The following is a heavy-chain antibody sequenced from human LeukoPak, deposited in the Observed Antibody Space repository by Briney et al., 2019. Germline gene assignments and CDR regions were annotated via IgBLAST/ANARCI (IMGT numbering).Heavy chain of an antibody. CDR2: ISTGSSTI. CDR3: AKDRSDNTTWYVGSH. V-gene: IGHV3-48*04. Sequence: GGSLRLSCAASGFTFSSYSMDWVRQAPGKGLEWVSYISTGSSTIYYADSVKGRFTISRDNAKNSLYLQMNSLRAEDTAAYYCAKDRSDNTTWYVGSHWGQGTLVTVSS. J-gene: IGHJ4*02. CDR1: GFTFSSYS. D-gene: IGHD2-2*01.